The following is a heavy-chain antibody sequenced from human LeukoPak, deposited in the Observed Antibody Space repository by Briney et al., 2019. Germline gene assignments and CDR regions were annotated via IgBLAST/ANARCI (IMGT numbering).Heavy chain of an antibody. Sequence: SETLSLTCTVSGGAITSRDYYWGWIRQPPGQGLEWIATIEYSGRSYYNPSLKSRVTLSLETSKNQFSLILTSVTAADTALYFCARQVATMILVTWGQGSLVSVSS. CDR2: IEYSGRS. CDR3: ARQVATMILVT. CDR1: GGAITSRDYY. V-gene: IGHV4-39*01. J-gene: IGHJ5*02. D-gene: IGHD3-22*01.